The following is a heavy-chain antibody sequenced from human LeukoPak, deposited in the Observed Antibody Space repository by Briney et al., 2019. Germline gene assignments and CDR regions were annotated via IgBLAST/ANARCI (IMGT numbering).Heavy chain of an antibody. J-gene: IGHJ6*02. D-gene: IGHD3-10*01. Sequence: ASVKVSCKASGYTFTSYYMHWVRQAPGQGLEWMGIINPSGGSTSYAQKFQGRVTMTRDTSTSTVYMELSSLRSEDTAVYYCARDQGPWFGASKDYYGMDVWGQGTTVTVSS. V-gene: IGHV1-46*01. CDR1: GYTFTSYY. CDR2: INPSGGST. CDR3: ARDQGPWFGASKDYYGMDV.